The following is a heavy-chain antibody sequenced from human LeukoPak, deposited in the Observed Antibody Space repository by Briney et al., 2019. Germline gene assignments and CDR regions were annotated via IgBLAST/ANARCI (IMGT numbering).Heavy chain of an antibody. Sequence: SETLSLTCTVPGGSISSYYWCWIRQPPGKGLEWTGYIYYSGSTNYNPSLKSRATISVDTSKNQFSLKLSSVTAADTAVYYCASGAWIGGSYSDYWGQGTLVTVSS. CDR3: ASGAWIGGSYSDY. CDR2: IYYSGST. V-gene: IGHV4-59*08. J-gene: IGHJ4*02. CDR1: GGSISSYY. D-gene: IGHD1-26*01.